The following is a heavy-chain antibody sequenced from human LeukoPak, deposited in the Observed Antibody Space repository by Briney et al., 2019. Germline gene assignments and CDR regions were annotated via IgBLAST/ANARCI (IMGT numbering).Heavy chain of an antibody. V-gene: IGHV1-2*02. Sequence: GASVKVSCKASGYTFTGYYMHWVRQAPGQGLEWMGWINPNSGGTNYAQKFQGRVTMTRDTSISTAYMELSRLRSDDTAVYYCARLQNGITMVRGVPVTAASPFAFWGQGTLVTVSS. CDR3: ARLQNGITMVRGVPVTAASPFAF. CDR2: INPNSGGT. D-gene: IGHD3-10*01. J-gene: IGHJ4*02. CDR1: GYTFTGYY.